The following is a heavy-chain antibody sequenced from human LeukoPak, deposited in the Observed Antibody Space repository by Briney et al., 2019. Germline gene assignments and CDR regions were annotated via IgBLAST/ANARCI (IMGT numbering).Heavy chain of an antibody. CDR2: TYYRSKWYN. Sequence: SQTLSLTCAISGDSSSSNSAAWNWLRQSPSRGLEWLGSTYYRSKWYNDYAVSVKSLITINPDTSKNQFSLQLNSVTPEDTAVYYCAREAVTTDCAFDIWGQGTMVTVSS. D-gene: IGHD4-17*01. J-gene: IGHJ3*02. V-gene: IGHV6-1*01. CDR1: GDSSSSNSAA. CDR3: AREAVTTDCAFDI.